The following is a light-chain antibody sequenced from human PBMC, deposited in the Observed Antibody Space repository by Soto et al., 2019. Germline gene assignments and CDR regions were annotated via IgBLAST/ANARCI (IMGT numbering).Light chain of an antibody. CDR1: QSIGVN. J-gene: IGKJ4*01. CDR3: HQYNNWPPLT. Sequence: EIVMTQSPATLSLSPGERATLSCRASQSIGVNLAWYQQKPGQAPRLLIYGASTRVTGIPARFSGSGSGTELSLTITSLQSEDFAVYYCHQYNNWPPLTLGGGTKVEMK. CDR2: GAS. V-gene: IGKV3-15*01.